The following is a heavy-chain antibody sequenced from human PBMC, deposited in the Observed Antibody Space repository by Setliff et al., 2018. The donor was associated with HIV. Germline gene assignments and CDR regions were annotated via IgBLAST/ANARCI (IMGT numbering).Heavy chain of an antibody. J-gene: IGHJ4*02. CDR2: IYQSGAT. CDR3: ARDRPREDTYVRFDY. D-gene: IGHD3-16*01. Sequence: SETLSLTCAVSGYSMSSGFSWAWIRQAPGKGLEWIGTIYQSGATFYNPSLKSRVTISVDKSKNQFSLKLSSVTAADTAVYYCARDRPREDTYVRFDYWGQGVPVTVSS. V-gene: IGHV4-38-2*02. CDR1: GYSMSSGFS.